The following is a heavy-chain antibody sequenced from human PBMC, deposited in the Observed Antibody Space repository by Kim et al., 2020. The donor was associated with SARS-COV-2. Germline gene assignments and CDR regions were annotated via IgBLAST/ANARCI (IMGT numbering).Heavy chain of an antibody. V-gene: IGHV3-33*01. J-gene: IGHJ4*02. CDR3: ARAASVDYGDYAEYFDY. Sequence: GGSLRLSCAASGFTFSSYGMHWVRQAPGKGLEWVAVIWYDGSNKYYADSVKGRFTISRDNSKNTLYLQMNSLRAEDTAVYYCARAASVDYGDYAEYFDYWGQGTLVTVSS. D-gene: IGHD4-17*01. CDR1: GFTFSSYG. CDR2: IWYDGSNK.